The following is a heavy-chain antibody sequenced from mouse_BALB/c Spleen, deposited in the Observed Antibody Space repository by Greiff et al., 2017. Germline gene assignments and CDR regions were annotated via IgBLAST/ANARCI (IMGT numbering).Heavy chain of an antibody. V-gene: IGHV1-7*01. CDR2: INPSTGYT. CDR3: ARSYDYFDY. J-gene: IGHJ2*01. CDR1: GYTFTSYW. Sequence: VQVVESGAELAKPGASVKMSCKASGYTFTSYWMHWVKQRPGQGLEWIGYINPSTGYTEYNQKFKDKATLTADKSSSTAYMQLSSLTSEDSAVYYCARSYDYFDYWGQGTTLTVSS. D-gene: IGHD1-1*01.